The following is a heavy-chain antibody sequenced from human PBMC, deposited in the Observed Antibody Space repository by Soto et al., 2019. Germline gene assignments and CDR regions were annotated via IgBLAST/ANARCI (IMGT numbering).Heavy chain of an antibody. CDR2: VYYRGRS. V-gene: IGHV4-39*01. CDR1: GGSVTNSSYY. Sequence: SETLSLTCAFSGGSVTNSSYYWGWIRQSPGKGLEWIGSVYYRGRSYSKSSVKSRVTISVDTSKNRFSLSLNSVTASDTAVYFCVSQRTTVPTQAYFDYWGPGALVTVSS. J-gene: IGHJ4*02. D-gene: IGHD4-17*01. CDR3: VSQRTTVPTQAYFDY.